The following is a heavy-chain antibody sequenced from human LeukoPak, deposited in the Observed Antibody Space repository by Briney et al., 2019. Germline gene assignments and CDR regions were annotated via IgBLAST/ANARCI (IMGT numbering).Heavy chain of an antibody. D-gene: IGHD3-10*01. CDR3: AKDIQGSEDYFDY. J-gene: IGHJ4*02. Sequence: GSLRLSCAASGFTFSSYGMHWVRQAPGKGLEWVAFIRYDGSNKYYADSVKGRFTISRDNSKNTLYLQMNSLRAEDTAVYYCAKDIQGSEDYFDYWGQGTLVTVSS. V-gene: IGHV3-30*02. CDR2: IRYDGSNK. CDR1: GFTFSSYG.